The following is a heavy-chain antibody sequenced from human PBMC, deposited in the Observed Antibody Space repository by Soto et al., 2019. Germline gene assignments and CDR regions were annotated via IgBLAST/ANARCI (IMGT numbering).Heavy chain of an antibody. CDR1: GGSISSYY. J-gene: IGHJ6*02. CDR2: IYYSGST. CDR3: ARVGYCSGGSCYSASYYYYYGMDV. Sequence: SETLSLTCTVSGGSISSYYWSWIRQPPGKGLEWIGYIYYSGSTNYNPSLKSRVTISVDTSKNQFSLKLSSVTAADTAVYYCARVGYCSGGSCYSASYYYYYGMDVWGQGTTVTVSS. V-gene: IGHV4-59*01. D-gene: IGHD2-15*01.